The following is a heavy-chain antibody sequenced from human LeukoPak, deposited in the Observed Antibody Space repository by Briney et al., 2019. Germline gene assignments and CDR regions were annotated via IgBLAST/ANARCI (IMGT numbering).Heavy chain of an antibody. CDR2: ISGNGGSR. D-gene: IGHD5-18*01. CDR1: GFTFSTYT. Sequence: GGSLRLSCAASGFTFSTYTMHWVRQAPGKGLEYVSSISGNGGSREYANSVKGRFTISRDNSRNTLYLQMGSLRAEDVAVYYCARDAGYVRFDFWGQGTLATVSS. CDR3: ARDAGYVRFDF. J-gene: IGHJ4*02. V-gene: IGHV3-64*01.